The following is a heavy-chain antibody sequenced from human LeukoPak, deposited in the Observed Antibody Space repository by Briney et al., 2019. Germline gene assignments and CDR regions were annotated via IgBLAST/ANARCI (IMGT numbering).Heavy chain of an antibody. Sequence: PSETLSLTCTVSGVSISSGGYYWSWIRQHPGKGLEWIGYIYYSGSTYYNPSLKSRLTIFLDTSSNQFSLKLNSVTAADTAVYYCARGPVRDYSNYWGQGTLVTVSS. CDR2: IYYSGST. V-gene: IGHV4-31*03. CDR1: GVSISSGGYY. J-gene: IGHJ4*02. D-gene: IGHD4-11*01. CDR3: ARGPVRDYSNY.